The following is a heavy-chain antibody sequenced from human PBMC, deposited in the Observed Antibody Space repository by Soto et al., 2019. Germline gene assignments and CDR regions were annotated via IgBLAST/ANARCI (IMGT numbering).Heavy chain of an antibody. CDR3: ARDDYTYGVY. CDR2: IGPYGNSI. CDR1: GFSFRDYF. D-gene: IGHD3-3*01. J-gene: IGHJ4*02. V-gene: IGHV3-11*01. Sequence: KSGGSLRLSCAASGFSFRDYFMSWIRQAPGRGLEWVSYIGPYGNSIYYADSVKGRFTISRDDAKKSLYLHMNSLRAEDTAVYYCARDDYTYGVYWGQGSLVTVSS.